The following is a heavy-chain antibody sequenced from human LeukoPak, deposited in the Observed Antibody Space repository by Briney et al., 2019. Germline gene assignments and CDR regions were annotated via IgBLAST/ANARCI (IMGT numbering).Heavy chain of an antibody. CDR1: GFTFSSYG. V-gene: IGHV3-64*04. CDR3: AKDAYGDYGS. J-gene: IGHJ4*02. Sequence: GGSLRLSCAASGFTFSSYGMQWVRQAPGKGLEYVSAISSNGGSTYHSDSVKGRFTISRDNSKSTLYLQMNSLSAEDTAEYYCAKDAYGDYGSWGQGTLVTVSS. D-gene: IGHD4-17*01. CDR2: ISSNGGST.